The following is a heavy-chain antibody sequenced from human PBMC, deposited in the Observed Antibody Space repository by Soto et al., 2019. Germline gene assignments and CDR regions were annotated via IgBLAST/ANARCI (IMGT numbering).Heavy chain of an antibody. Sequence: SESLSLTCPVGGGSISSSSYYWDWIRQPPGKGLEWIGNIYYSGSTYYKPSLKSRVTISVDTSKNQFSLKLSSVTAADTAVYYCAISRRGVAVAGSFDFWGQGTLVTVSS. CDR1: GGSISSSSYY. D-gene: IGHD6-19*01. CDR2: IYYSGST. J-gene: IGHJ4*02. V-gene: IGHV4-39*01. CDR3: AISRRGVAVAGSFDF.